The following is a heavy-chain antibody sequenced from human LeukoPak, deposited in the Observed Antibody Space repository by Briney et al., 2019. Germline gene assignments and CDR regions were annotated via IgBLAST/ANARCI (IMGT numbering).Heavy chain of an antibody. CDR3: ARTPRMMWFDP. Sequence: KPSETLSLACTVSGYSISSGYYWGWIRQPPGKGLEWIGSIYHSGSTYYNPSLKSRVTISVDTSKNQFSLKLSSVTAADTAVYYCARTPRMMWFDPWGQGTLVTVSS. CDR2: IYHSGST. CDR1: GYSISSGYY. J-gene: IGHJ5*02. V-gene: IGHV4-38-2*02. D-gene: IGHD2/OR15-2a*01.